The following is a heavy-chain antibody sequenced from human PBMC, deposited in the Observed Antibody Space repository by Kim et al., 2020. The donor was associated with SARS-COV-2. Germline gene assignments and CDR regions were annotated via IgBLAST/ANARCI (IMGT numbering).Heavy chain of an antibody. Sequence: GGSLRLSCAASGFTFSSYAMSWVRQAPGKGLEWVSAISGSGGSTYYADSVKGRFTISRDNSKNTLYLQMNSLRAEDTAVYYCAKDSFGIAVAGLDAFDIWGQGTMVTVSS. V-gene: IGHV3-23*01. D-gene: IGHD6-19*01. CDR3: AKDSFGIAVAGLDAFDI. CDR2: ISGSGGST. CDR1: GFTFSSYA. J-gene: IGHJ3*02.